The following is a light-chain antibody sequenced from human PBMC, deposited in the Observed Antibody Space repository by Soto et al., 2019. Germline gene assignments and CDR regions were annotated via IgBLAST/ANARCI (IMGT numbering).Light chain of an antibody. CDR3: CSYAGSSTF. J-gene: IGLJ1*01. CDR2: EVS. CDR1: ISDVGSYNL. Sequence: QSALTQPASVSGSPGQSMTISCTGTISDVGSYNLVSWYQQHPGKAPKLMIYEVSKRPSGVSNRFSGSKSGNAASLTISGLQAEDEADYYCCSYAGSSTFFGTGTKVTVL. V-gene: IGLV2-23*02.